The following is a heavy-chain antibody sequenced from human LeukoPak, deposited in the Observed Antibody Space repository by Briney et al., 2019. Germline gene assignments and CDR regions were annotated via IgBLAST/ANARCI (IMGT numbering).Heavy chain of an antibody. CDR2: ISSSGSNI. D-gene: IGHD2-2*01. J-gene: IGHJ4*02. CDR1: RFPFSSFG. CDR3: ARGPTVLVGYCSSSSCQADY. Sequence: SGGSLRLSCAVSRFPFSSFGMNWVRQAPGKGLEWVSSISSSGSNIYYADSVKGRFTISRDNAKNSLYLQMNNLRVEDAAVYYCARGPTVLVGYCSSSSCQADYWGQGTLVTVSS. V-gene: IGHV3-21*01.